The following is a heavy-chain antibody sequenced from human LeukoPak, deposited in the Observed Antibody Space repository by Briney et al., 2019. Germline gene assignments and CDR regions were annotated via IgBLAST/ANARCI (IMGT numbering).Heavy chain of an antibody. D-gene: IGHD3-10*01. CDR1: GFTVSSNY. CDR3: VKSPWYHGSGSYSGTIH. Sequence: GGSLRLSCAASGFTVSSNYMSWVRQAPGKGLEWVSVIYSGGSTYYADSVKGRFTISRDDSKNTVYLQMNSLRAEDTAVYYCVKSPWYHGSGSYSGTIHWGQGTLVTVSS. V-gene: IGHV3-66*01. J-gene: IGHJ4*02. CDR2: IYSGGST.